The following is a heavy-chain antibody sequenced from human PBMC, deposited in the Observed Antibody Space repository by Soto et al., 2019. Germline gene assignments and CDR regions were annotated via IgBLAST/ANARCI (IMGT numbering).Heavy chain of an antibody. D-gene: IGHD6-19*01. V-gene: IGHV3-23*01. CDR1: GFTFSTYA. CDR3: AIIEVASLGAFDT. CDR2: ISGSGAST. Sequence: GGSLRLSCEASGFTFSTYAMSWVRQAPGKGLEWVSAISGSGASTYYADSVKGRFTISRDNSKNTMYLQMNSLRAEDTAVYYCAIIEVASLGAFDTWGQRTMVTVSS. J-gene: IGHJ3*02.